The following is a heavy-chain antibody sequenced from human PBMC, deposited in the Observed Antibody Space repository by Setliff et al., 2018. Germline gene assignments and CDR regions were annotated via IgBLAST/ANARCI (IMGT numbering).Heavy chain of an antibody. CDR3: TTDPSATFGGVIGAAFNM. V-gene: IGHV3-15*07. CDR1: GFTFSNAW. CDR2: IKGKTDGLAT. D-gene: IGHD3-16*01. Sequence: GGSLRLSCAASGFTFSNAWMNWVRQAPGKGLEWVGRIKGKTDGLATDYAAPVKGRFTISRDDSTNKLYLQMNSLKTEDTAVYYCTTDPSATFGGVIGAAFNMWGQGTRGTVS. J-gene: IGHJ3*02.